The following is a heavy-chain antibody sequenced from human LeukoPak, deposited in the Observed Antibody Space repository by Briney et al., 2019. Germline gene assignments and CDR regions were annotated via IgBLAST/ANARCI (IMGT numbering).Heavy chain of an antibody. CDR1: GGSISSSNYY. Sequence: SETLSLTCTVSGGSISSSNYYWGWIRQPPGKGLEWIGSIYYSGGTYYNPSLKSRVTISVDTSKNQFSLKLSSVTAADTAVYYCARDQVYYYYYYMDVWGKGTTVTVSS. CDR3: ARDQVYYYYYYMDV. V-gene: IGHV4-39*07. CDR2: IYYSGGT. J-gene: IGHJ6*03.